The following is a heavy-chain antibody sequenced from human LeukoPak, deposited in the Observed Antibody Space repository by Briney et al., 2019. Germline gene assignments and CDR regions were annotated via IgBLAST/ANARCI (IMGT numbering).Heavy chain of an antibody. CDR1: GFTFDDYA. J-gene: IGHJ4*02. V-gene: IGHV3-9*01. Sequence: PGGSLRLSCAASGFTFDDYAMHWVRQAPGKGLEWVSGISWNSGSIGYADSVKGRFTISRDNAKNSLYLQMNSLRAEDTAVYYCARGSYGSGSYYNNYWGQGTLVTVSS. CDR3: ARGSYGSGSYYNNY. CDR2: ISWNSGSI. D-gene: IGHD3-10*01.